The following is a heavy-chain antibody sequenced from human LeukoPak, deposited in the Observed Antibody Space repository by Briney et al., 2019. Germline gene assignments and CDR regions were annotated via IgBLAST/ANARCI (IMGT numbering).Heavy chain of an antibody. CDR3: AKWGKGIAAVEHLYYFDY. Sequence: GGSLRLSCAASGFTFSSYAMSWVRQAPGKGLEWVSAISGSGGSTYYADSVKGRFTISRDNSKNTMYLQMNSLRAEDTAVYYCAKWGKGIAAVEHLYYFDYWGQGTLVTVSS. CDR2: ISGSGGST. CDR1: GFTFSSYA. J-gene: IGHJ4*02. V-gene: IGHV3-23*01. D-gene: IGHD6-13*01.